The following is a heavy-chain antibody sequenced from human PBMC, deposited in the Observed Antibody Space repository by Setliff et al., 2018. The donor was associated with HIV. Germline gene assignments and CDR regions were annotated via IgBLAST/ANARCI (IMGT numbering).Heavy chain of an antibody. CDR2: IYTGGST. Sequence: SETLSLTCTVSGGSISGFHWSWIRQSPGKGLEWIGYIYTGGSTNYNPSLKSRVTISVDTSKNQFSLKLSSVTAADTAVYYCARASSRLNCSGGSCYRAPYAFDIWGQGTMVTVSS. V-gene: IGHV4-4*08. CDR1: GGSISGFH. CDR3: ARASSRLNCSGGSCYRAPYAFDI. D-gene: IGHD2-15*01. J-gene: IGHJ3*02.